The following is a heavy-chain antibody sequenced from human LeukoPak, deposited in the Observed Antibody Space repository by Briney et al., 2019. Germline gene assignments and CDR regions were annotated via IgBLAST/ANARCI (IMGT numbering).Heavy chain of an antibody. CDR3: ARGSELRRYCGGDCYYGMDV. CDR2: MNPNSGNT. D-gene: IGHD2-21*01. Sequence: ASVKVSCKASGYTFTSYDINWVRQATGQGLEWMGWMNPNSGNTGYAQKFQGRVTMTRNTSISTAYMELSSLRSEDTAVYYCARGSELRRYCGGDCYYGMDVWGQGTTVTVSS. J-gene: IGHJ6*02. CDR1: GYTFTSYD. V-gene: IGHV1-8*01.